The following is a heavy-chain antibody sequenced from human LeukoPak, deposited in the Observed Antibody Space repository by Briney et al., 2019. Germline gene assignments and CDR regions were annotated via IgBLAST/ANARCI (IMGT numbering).Heavy chain of an antibody. CDR3: ATSKDTAGGPY. CDR2: VRQDGGAT. Sequence: QPGGSLRLSCAASGFTFTSYWMTWVRQAPGKGLEWVANVRQDGGATYYGDSVKGRFTISRDNSKNSLFLQMNSLRADDTAIYHCATSKDTAGGPYWGQGTLVTVSS. J-gene: IGHJ4*02. V-gene: IGHV3-7*01. CDR1: GFTFTSYW. D-gene: IGHD5-18*01.